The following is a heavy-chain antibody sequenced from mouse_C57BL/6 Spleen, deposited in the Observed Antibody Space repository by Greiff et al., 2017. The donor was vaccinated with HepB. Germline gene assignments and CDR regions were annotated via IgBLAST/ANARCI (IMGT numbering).Heavy chain of an antibody. J-gene: IGHJ2*01. CDR3: ARFGVTTDY. CDR2: IHPRDGST. D-gene: IGHD2-2*01. CDR1: GYTFTSYD. V-gene: IGHV1-85*01. Sequence: QVQLQQSGPELVKPGASVKLSCKASGYTFTSYDINWVKQRPGQGLEWIGWIHPRDGSTKYNEKFKGKATLTVDTSSSTAYMELHSLTSEDSAVYFCARFGVTTDYWGQGTTLTVSS.